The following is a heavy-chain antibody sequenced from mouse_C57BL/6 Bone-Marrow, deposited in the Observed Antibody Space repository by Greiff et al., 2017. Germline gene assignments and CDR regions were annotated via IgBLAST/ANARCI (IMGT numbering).Heavy chain of an antibody. V-gene: IGHV1-58*01. J-gene: IGHJ4*01. CDR1: GYTFTSYG. D-gene: IGHD1-1*01. CDR2: IYIGNGYT. Sequence: VQLQQSGAELVRPGSSVKMSCKTSGYTFTSYGIYWAKQRPGQGLEWIGYIYIGNGYTEYNATFKGKATLTSDTSSSTAYMQLSSRTSEDSAIYCCAQYYGSSPYYAMDYWGQGTAVTVSS. CDR3: AQYYGSSPYYAMDY.